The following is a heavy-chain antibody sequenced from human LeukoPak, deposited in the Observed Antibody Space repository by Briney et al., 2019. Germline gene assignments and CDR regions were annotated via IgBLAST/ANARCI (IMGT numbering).Heavy chain of an antibody. D-gene: IGHD1-26*01. Sequence: LSLTCTVSGGSISSGGYYWSWVRQAPGKGLEWVSAISGSGGSTYYADSVKGRFTISRDNSKNTLYLQMNSLRAEDTAVYYCAKGREWELLNPYDYWGQGTLVTVSS. J-gene: IGHJ4*02. CDR3: AKGREWELLNPYDY. CDR1: GGSISSGGYY. V-gene: IGHV3-23*01. CDR2: ISGSGGST.